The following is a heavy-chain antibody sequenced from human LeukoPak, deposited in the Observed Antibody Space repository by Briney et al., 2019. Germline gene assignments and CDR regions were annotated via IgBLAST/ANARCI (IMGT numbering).Heavy chain of an antibody. J-gene: IGHJ3*02. CDR1: GYTFTGYY. D-gene: IGHD3-22*01. V-gene: IGHV1-2*04. CDR2: INPNSGGT. CDR3: ARVDLYDSSGYFAFDI. Sequence: ASVKVSCKASGYTFTGYYMHWVRQAPGQGLEWMGWINPNSGGTNYAQKFQGWVTMTRDTSISTAYMELSRLRSDDTAVYYCARVDLYDSSGYFAFDIWGQGTMVTVSS.